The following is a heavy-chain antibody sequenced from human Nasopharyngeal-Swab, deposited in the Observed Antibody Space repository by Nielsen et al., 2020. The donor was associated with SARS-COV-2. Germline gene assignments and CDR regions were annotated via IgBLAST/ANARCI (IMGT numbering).Heavy chain of an antibody. V-gene: IGHV4-4*02. CDR3: ARGGDWRFDP. CDR2: VHRSGTT. J-gene: IGHJ5*02. D-gene: IGHD2-21*02. Sequence: WVRQAPGQGLEWIGEVHRSGTTSCNPTLKSRVTISVDKSKNNFSLKLNSVTAADTALYYCARGGDWRFDPWGQGTLVTVSS.